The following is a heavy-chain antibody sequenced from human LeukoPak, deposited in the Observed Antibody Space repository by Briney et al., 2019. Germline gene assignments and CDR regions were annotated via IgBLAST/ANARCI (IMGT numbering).Heavy chain of an antibody. Sequence: SETLSLTCTVSGGSISSGGYYWSWIRQHPGKGLEWIGYIYYSGSPYYNPSLKSRVTISVDTSKNQFSLKLSSVTAADTAVYYCARVPKSLGITIFGVAFDYWGQGTLVTVSS. V-gene: IGHV4-31*03. CDR1: GGSISSGGYY. D-gene: IGHD3-3*01. CDR3: ARVPKSLGITIFGVAFDY. J-gene: IGHJ4*02. CDR2: IYYSGSP.